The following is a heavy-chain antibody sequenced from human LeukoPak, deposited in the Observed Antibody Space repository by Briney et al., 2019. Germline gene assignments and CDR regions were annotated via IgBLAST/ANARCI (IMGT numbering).Heavy chain of an antibody. CDR2: ISWNSGSI. CDR1: GFTFSAHY. V-gene: IGHV3-9*01. Sequence: GGSLRLSCAASGFTFSAHYMDWVRQAPGKGLEWVSGISWNSGSIGYADSVKGRFTISRDNAKNTLYLQMNSLRAEDTAVYYCAKGSDFWSGYYDYFDYWGQGTLVTVSS. D-gene: IGHD3-3*01. J-gene: IGHJ4*02. CDR3: AKGSDFWSGYYDYFDY.